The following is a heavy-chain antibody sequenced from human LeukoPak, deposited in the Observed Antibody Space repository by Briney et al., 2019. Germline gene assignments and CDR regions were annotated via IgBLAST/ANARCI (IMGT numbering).Heavy chain of an antibody. CDR3: TKDPVTMIVVVIT. V-gene: IGHV3-15*01. D-gene: IGHD3-22*01. Sequence: GGSLRLSCAASGFTFSNAWMSWVRQAPGKGLEWVGRIKSKTDGGTTDYAAPVKGRFTISRDDSKNTLYLQMNSLKTEDTAVYYRTKDPVTMIVVVITWGQGTLVTVSS. J-gene: IGHJ5*02. CDR1: GFTFSNAW. CDR2: IKSKTDGGTT.